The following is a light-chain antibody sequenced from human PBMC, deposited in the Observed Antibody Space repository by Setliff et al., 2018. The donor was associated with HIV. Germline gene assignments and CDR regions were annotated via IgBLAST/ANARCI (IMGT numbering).Light chain of an antibody. Sequence: QSVLAQPASVSGSPGQAITISCTGNNSDIGTYDLVSWYQQHPGRAPKLTIFEVKRRPSGVSNRFSGSKSGNTASLTISGLQAEDEATYFCSSYTGSDTFEVVGTGTKVTVL. V-gene: IGLV2-23*02. J-gene: IGLJ1*01. CDR3: SSYTGSDTFEV. CDR2: EVK. CDR1: NSDIGTYDL.